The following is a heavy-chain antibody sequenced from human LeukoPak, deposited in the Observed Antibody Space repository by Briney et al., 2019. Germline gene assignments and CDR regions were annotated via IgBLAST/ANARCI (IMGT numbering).Heavy chain of an antibody. CDR2: MNPNSGNT. CDR3: ARGKGEQWLVYYYYYYYMDV. Sequence: ASVKVSCKASGYTFTGYYMHWVRQATGQGLEWMGWMNPNSGNTGYAQKFQGRVTMTRNTSISTAYMELSSLRSEDTAVYYCARGKGEQWLVYYYYYYYMDVWGKGTTVTISS. D-gene: IGHD6-19*01. J-gene: IGHJ6*03. CDR1: GYTFTGYY. V-gene: IGHV1-8*02.